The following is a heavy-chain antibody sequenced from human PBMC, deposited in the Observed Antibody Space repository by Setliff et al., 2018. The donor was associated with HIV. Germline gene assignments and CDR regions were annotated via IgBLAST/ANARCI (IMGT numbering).Heavy chain of an antibody. CDR1: GYTFTGYY. D-gene: IGHD1-1*01. J-gene: IGHJ4*02. V-gene: IGHV1-2*06. CDR2: INPNSGGT. Sequence: ASVKVSCKASGYTFTGYYMHWVRQAPGQGLEWMGRINPNSGGTNYAQKFQGRVTMTRDTSINTAYMELSGLRSDDTAVYYCARQLSNSLESWGQGTPVTVSS. CDR3: ARQLSNSLES.